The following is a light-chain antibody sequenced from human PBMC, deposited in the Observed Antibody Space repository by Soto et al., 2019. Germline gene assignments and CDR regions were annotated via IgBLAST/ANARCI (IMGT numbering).Light chain of an antibody. CDR1: QSVSSNY. Sequence: IVLTQSPGTLSLSPGERATLSCRASQSVSSNYLAWYQQKPGQAPRLLIYGASSRATGIQDRFSGSGSWTDFTLNSRRLEPEDLSVYYCRQDGSSTYPVGQGTKLEIK. CDR3: RQDGSSTYP. J-gene: IGKJ2*01. V-gene: IGKV3-20*01. CDR2: GAS.